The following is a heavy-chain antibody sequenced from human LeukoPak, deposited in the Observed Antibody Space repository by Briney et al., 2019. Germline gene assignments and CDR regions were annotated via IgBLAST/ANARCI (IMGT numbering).Heavy chain of an antibody. CDR2: IYYIGST. Sequence: SQTLSLICTVSGGSISSGDYFWSWVRQPPGKGLEWIGYIYYIGSTYYNPSLKSRVIISVDTSRNQFSLKLSSVTAADTAVYYCAREHVAATGKDYWGQGTLVTVSS. V-gene: IGHV4-30-4*01. J-gene: IGHJ4*02. CDR1: GGSISSGDYF. D-gene: IGHD6-13*01. CDR3: AREHVAATGKDY.